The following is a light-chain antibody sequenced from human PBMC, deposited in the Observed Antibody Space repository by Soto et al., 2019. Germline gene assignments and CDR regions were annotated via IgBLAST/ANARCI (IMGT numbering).Light chain of an antibody. CDR3: QQYGSSLYT. V-gene: IGKV3-20*01. CDR2: GAS. J-gene: IGKJ2*01. Sequence: EIVLTQSPGTLSLSPGDRATLSCRASQRVSSNYLAWYQQRPGQAPRLLIYGASSRATGIPDRFSGSGSGTDFTLTINRLVPEDFAVYYCQQYGSSLYTFGQGTKVEIK. CDR1: QRVSSNY.